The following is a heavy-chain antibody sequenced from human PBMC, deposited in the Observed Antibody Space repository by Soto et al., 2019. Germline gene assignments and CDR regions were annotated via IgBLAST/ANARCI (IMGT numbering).Heavy chain of an antibody. Sequence: PSETLSLTCTVSGGSISSTSFYWGWIRQPPGKGLEWIGYIYYSGSTYYNPSLKSRVTISVDTSKNQFSLKLSSVTAADTAVYYCARAERRASYYYYYGMDVWGQGTTVTVS. J-gene: IGHJ6*02. CDR3: ARAERRASYYYYYGMDV. CDR2: IYYSGST. V-gene: IGHV4-31*02. CDR1: GGSISSTSFY.